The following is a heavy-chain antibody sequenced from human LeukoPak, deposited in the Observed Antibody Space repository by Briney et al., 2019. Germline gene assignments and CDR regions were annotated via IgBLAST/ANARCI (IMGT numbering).Heavy chain of an antibody. D-gene: IGHD3-3*01. V-gene: IGHV3-23*01. Sequence: GGSLRLSCLASGFTFGTHSMSWVRQGPGKALEWLSAISSDDTAYYADSVKGRFIVSRDNSKNTVYLQLNSLRAEDTAIYFCAKEYDLWHEEGNWFDPWGQGTLVTVSS. CDR2: ISSDDTA. CDR1: GFTFGTHS. CDR3: AKEYDLWHEEGNWFDP. J-gene: IGHJ5*02.